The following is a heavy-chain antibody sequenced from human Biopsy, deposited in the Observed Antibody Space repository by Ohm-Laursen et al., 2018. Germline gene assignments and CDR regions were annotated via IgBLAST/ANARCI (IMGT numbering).Heavy chain of an antibody. V-gene: IGHV3-11*01. CDR3: AADGAGSYNEN. Sequence: SLRLSCAASGFTFGDYYMSWIRQAPGKGLEWLSYISGSGVTKMYADSVKGRFTVSRDNAKNSLYLEMNNLTAEDTAVYYFAADGAGSYNENWGQGTLVSVSS. CDR1: GFTFGDYY. CDR2: ISGSGVTK. D-gene: IGHD3-10*01. J-gene: IGHJ4*02.